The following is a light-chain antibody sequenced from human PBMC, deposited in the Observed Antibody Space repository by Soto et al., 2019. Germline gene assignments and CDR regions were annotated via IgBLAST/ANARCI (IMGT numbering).Light chain of an antibody. Sequence: DTQMTQSPSTLSGSVGDRVSVTCRASHTISSWLAWYEHKPGKGPNLLICKASTLKTAVPPRFSGSRSGTEXTLTISSLQPDDFATSYSQHYNRYSEAFGQGTNVDLK. CDR1: HTISSW. CDR3: QHYNRYSEA. J-gene: IGKJ1*01. V-gene: IGKV1-5*03. CDR2: KAS.